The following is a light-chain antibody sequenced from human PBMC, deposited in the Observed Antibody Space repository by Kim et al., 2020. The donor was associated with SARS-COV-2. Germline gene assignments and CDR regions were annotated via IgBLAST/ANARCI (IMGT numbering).Light chain of an antibody. CDR3: GSWDVDLSCGV. J-gene: IGLJ2*01. Sequence: GQKVTISCSGSNSNIENSYISWYQQLPGTAPKLLIYNNNQRPSGIPDRFSGSKSGTSATLGISGLQTGDEADYYCGSWDVDLSCGVFGGGTKLTVL. CDR2: NNN. V-gene: IGLV1-51*01. CDR1: NSNIENSY.